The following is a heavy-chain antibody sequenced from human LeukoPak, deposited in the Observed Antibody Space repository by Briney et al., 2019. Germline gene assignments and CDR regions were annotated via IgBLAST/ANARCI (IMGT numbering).Heavy chain of an antibody. CDR1: GFTFSSYW. CDR2: IKQDGSEK. D-gene: IGHD6-13*01. V-gene: IGHV3-7*01. Sequence: GGSLRLSCAASGFTFSSYWMSWVRQAPGKGLEWVANIKQDGSEKYYVDSVKGRFTISRDNAKNSLYLQMNSLRAEDTAVYYCAHLAAASRPLFDXXGQGTLVTVSS. CDR3: AHLAAASRPLFDX. J-gene: IGHJ4*02.